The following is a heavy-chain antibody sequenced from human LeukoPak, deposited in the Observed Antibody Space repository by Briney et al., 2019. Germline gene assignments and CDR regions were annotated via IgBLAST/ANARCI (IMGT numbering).Heavy chain of an antibody. CDR2: IYYSGNT. CDR3: ARVYSSSPAHFDY. D-gene: IGHD6-6*01. Sequence: PSQTLSLTCTVSGGSISGAYFWSWIRQHPGKGLEWIGYIYYSGNTNYNPSLKSRVTISVDTSKNQFSLKLSSVTAADTAVYYCARVYSSSPAHFDYWGQGTLVTVSS. CDR1: GGSISGAYF. V-gene: IGHV4-31*03. J-gene: IGHJ4*02.